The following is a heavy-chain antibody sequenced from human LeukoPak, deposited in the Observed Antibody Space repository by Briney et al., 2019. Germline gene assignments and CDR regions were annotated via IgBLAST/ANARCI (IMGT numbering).Heavy chain of an antibody. CDR1: GFTFRSYA. CDR3: AKRQVSAAAGALDY. CDR2: ISYDGSNK. J-gene: IGHJ4*02. D-gene: IGHD6-13*01. Sequence: LTGRSLRLSCAASGFTFRSYAMHWVRQAPRKGLEWVAVISYDGSNKYYADSVKGRFTISRDNSKNTLYLQMNSLRAEDTAVYFCAKRQVSAAAGALDYWGQGTLLTVSS. V-gene: IGHV3-30*04.